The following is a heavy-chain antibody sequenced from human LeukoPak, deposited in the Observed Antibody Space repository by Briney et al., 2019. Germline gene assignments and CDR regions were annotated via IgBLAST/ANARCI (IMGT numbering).Heavy chain of an antibody. J-gene: IGHJ2*01. CDR2: ISHDGST. CDR3: ARGDNYVFDV. D-gene: IGHD5-24*01. CDR1: GGSISSSNW. V-gene: IGHV4-4*02. Sequence: SKTLSLTCVVSGGSISSSNWWSWVRQPPEKGLEWIGEISHDGSTNYNPSLKSRVTISVDKSNNHFSLKLTSVTAADTAMYYCARGDNYVFDVWGRGTLVSVSS.